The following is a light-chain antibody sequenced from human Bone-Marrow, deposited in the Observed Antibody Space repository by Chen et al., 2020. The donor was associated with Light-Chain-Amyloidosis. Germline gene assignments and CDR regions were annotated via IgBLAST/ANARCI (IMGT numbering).Light chain of an antibody. V-gene: IGKV3-11*01. Sequence: EIVLTQSPATLSLSPGERATLSCRASQSVSSFLAWYQQKPDQTPRLLIYDASNRAAGIPARFSGSGSGTDFTLTISSLEPEDFAVYYCQQRTIWPPRVTLGQGTKLELK. CDR2: DAS. CDR1: QSVSSF. J-gene: IGKJ2*01. CDR3: QQRTIWPPRVT.